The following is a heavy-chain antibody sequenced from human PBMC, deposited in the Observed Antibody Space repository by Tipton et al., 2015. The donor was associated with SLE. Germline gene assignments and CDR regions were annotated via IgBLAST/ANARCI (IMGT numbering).Heavy chain of an antibody. CDR1: GFTLSAYN. CDR2: ISSSSTTI. J-gene: IGHJ4*02. V-gene: IGHV3-48*01. D-gene: IGHD6-6*01. CDR3: SRAGAVRPPDY. Sequence: SLRLSCSASGFTLSAYNMNWVRQAPGKGLEWVSYISSSSTTIYYADSVRGQFTVSRDNAKNSLYLQMNNLGAEDTAVYYCSRAGAVRPPDYWGQGTLVTVSS.